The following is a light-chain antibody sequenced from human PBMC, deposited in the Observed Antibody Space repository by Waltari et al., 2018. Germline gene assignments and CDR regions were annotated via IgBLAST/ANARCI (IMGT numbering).Light chain of an antibody. CDR3: QSYDSSNPYVV. V-gene: IGLV6-57*02. J-gene: IGLJ2*01. Sequence: NFMLPQPHSVSESPGKTVTISCTGSSGRIARNYVQWYPQRPGSAPTTVIYEDNQRPSGVPDRFSGSIDSSSNSASLTISGLKTEDEADYYCQSYDSSNPYVVFGGGTKLTVL. CDR1: SGRIARNY. CDR2: EDN.